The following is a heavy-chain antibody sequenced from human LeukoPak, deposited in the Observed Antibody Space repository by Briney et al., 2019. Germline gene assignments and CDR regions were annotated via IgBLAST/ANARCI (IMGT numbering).Heavy chain of an antibody. CDR2: FDPEDGET. V-gene: IGHV1-24*01. Sequence: ASVKVSCKVSGYTLTELSMHWVRQAPGKGLEWMGGFDPEDGETIYAQKFQGRVTRTEDTSTDTAYMGLSSLRCEDTAVYYCASSSQWLVYFDYWGQGTLVTVSS. CDR3: ASSSQWLVYFDY. CDR1: GYTLTELS. J-gene: IGHJ4*02. D-gene: IGHD6-19*01.